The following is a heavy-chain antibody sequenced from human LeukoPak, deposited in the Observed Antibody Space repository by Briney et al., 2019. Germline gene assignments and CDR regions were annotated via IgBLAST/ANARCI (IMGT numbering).Heavy chain of an antibody. V-gene: IGHV6-1*01. CDR2: TYYRSKWYN. CDR3: AREGVAGGNWFDP. Sequence: SQTLSLTCAISGDSVSSNSASWNWVRQSPSRGLEWLGRTYYRSKWYNDYAVSVKSRITINPDTPKNQFSLQLNSVSPEDTAMYWCAREGVAGGNWFDPWGQGTLVTVSS. CDR1: GDSVSSNSAS. D-gene: IGHD6-19*01. J-gene: IGHJ5*02.